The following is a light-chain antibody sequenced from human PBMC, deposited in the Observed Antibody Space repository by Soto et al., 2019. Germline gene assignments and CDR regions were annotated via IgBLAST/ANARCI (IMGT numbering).Light chain of an antibody. J-gene: IGLJ1*01. CDR1: SSDVGSYNY. CDR3: GSYADSNNYV. V-gene: IGLV2-8*01. Sequence: QSALTQPPSASGSPGQSVTISCTGTSSDVGSYNYVSWYQHHPGKAPKVMIYEVNKRPSWVPDRFSGSKSGNTASLTVSGLQAEDEADYYCGSYADSNNYVFGTGTKVTVL. CDR2: EVN.